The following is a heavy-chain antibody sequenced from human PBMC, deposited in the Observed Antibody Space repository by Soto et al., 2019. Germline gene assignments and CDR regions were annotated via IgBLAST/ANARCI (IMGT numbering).Heavy chain of an antibody. CDR3: ARRGTYDFDY. D-gene: IGHD4-17*01. CDR2: VHSTGNT. V-gene: IGHV4-31*03. Sequence: QVQLRESGPGLVEPSQTLSLTCTASGDSINTFSYFWSWIRQHPPKGLEWFGYVHSTGNTYYNPSLEGRVTISLDTSEDKFSLYLDSLTAAETALYYCARRGTYDFDYWGQGIRVTVSS. CDR1: GDSINTFSYF. J-gene: IGHJ4*02.